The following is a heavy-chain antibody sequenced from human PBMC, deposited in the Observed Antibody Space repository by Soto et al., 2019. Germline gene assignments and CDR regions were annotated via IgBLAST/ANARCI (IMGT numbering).Heavy chain of an antibody. V-gene: IGHV3-23*01. CDR2: ISGSAVST. Sequence: EVQLLESGGGLVQPGGSLRLSCAASGLTFSNYAMSWVRQAPGKGLEWVSAISGSAVSTHYADSVKGRFTISRDNSKNTLYLQMNSLRGEDTAVYYCAKDSITMVRGVIVALGWFEYWGQGTLVTVSS. CDR3: AKDSITMVRGVIVALGWFEY. J-gene: IGHJ4*02. D-gene: IGHD3-10*01. CDR1: GLTFSNYA.